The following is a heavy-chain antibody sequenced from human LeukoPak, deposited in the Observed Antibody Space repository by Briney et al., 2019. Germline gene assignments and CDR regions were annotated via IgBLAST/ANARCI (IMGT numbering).Heavy chain of an antibody. CDR3: ARVKTTVTYYYYYYMDV. J-gene: IGHJ6*03. Sequence: PSETLSLTCTVSGYSISSGYYWGWIRQPPGKGLEWIGSIYHSGSTYYNPSLKSRVTISVDTSKNQFSLKLSSVTAADTAVYYCARVKTTVTYYYYYYMDVWGKGTTVTISS. CDR1: GYSISSGYY. D-gene: IGHD4-17*01. CDR2: IYHSGST. V-gene: IGHV4-38-2*02.